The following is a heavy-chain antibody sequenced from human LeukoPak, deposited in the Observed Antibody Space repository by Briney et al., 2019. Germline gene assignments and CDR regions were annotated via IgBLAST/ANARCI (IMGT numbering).Heavy chain of an antibody. CDR2: ISSSGSTI. CDR1: GFTFSSYE. J-gene: IGHJ4*02. D-gene: IGHD6-13*01. CDR3: ASQPPPSRWSAAGTSY. Sequence: GGSLRLSCAASGFTFSSYEMDWVRQAPGKGLEWVSYISSSGSTIYYADSVKGRFTISRDNAKNPLYLQMNSLRAEDTAVYYCASQPPPSRWSAAGTSYWGQGTLVTVSS. V-gene: IGHV3-48*03.